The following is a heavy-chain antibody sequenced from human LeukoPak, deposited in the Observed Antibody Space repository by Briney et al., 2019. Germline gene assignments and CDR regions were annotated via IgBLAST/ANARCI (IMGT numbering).Heavy chain of an antibody. Sequence: PGGSLRLSCTASGFTFSSYWMHWVRQAPGKGLVWVSRINTDESDTSYADSVKGRFTVSRDNAKNTLYLQMNSLRAVDTAVYYCARERRDGYNLDYWGQGTLVTVSS. V-gene: IGHV3-74*01. D-gene: IGHD5-24*01. J-gene: IGHJ4*02. CDR1: GFTFSSYW. CDR3: ARERRDGYNLDY. CDR2: INTDESDT.